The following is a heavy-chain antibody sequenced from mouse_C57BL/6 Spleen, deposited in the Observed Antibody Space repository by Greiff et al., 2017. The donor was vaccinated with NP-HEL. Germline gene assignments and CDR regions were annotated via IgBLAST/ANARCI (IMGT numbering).Heavy chain of an antibody. CDR3: ARGTYYYAMDY. D-gene: IGHD3-3*01. CDR1: GYTFTDYN. J-gene: IGHJ4*01. Sequence: EVKLVESGPELVKPGASVKMSCKASGYTFTDYNMHWVKQSHGKSLEWIGYINPNNGGTSYNQKFKGKATLTVNKSSSTAYMELRSLTSEDSAVYYCARGTYYYAMDYWGQGTSVTVSS. CDR2: INPNNGGT. V-gene: IGHV1-22*01.